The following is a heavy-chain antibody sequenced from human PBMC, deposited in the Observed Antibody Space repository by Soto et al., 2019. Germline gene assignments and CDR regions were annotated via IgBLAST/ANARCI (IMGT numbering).Heavy chain of an antibody. Sequence: PSETLSLTCTVSGGSISSGGYYWSWIRQHPGKGLEWIGYIYYTGSTYYNPSLKSRVTVSLDTSKNQFSLKLSSVTAADTAVFYCARVGDTTGYSYFDYWGQGILVTVSS. J-gene: IGHJ4*02. V-gene: IGHV4-31*03. CDR1: GGSISSGGYY. D-gene: IGHD3-22*01. CDR3: ARVGDTTGYSYFDY. CDR2: IYYTGST.